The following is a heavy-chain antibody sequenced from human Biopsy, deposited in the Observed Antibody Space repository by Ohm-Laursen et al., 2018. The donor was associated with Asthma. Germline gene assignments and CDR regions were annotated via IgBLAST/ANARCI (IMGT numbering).Heavy chain of an antibody. CDR3: VRDGTDDAFDI. CDR2: ISKDASTQ. CDR1: GFAVSRDH. J-gene: IGHJ3*02. D-gene: IGHD1-1*01. V-gene: IGHV3-30*01. Sequence: SLRLSCTASGFAVSRDHMFWVRQAPGKGLEWVGVISKDASTQDYADSVKGRFTMARDNSKNTLDLQMNSLREEDTAVYYCVRDGTDDAFDIWGQGTVVSVSS.